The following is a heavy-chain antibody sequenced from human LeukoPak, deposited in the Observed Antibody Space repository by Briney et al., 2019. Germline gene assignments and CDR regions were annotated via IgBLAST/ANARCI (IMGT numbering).Heavy chain of an antibody. CDR3: ARHMYSSSWYSDY. J-gene: IGHJ4*02. CDR2: ISYSGST. V-gene: IGHV4-59*08. Sequence: SETLSLTCTVLGGSLSSYYWGWIRQPPGKGLEWIGYISYSGSTNYNPSLKSRVTISIDTSKNQFSLKLSSVTAADTAVYYCARHMYSSSWYSDYWGQGTLVTVSS. D-gene: IGHD6-13*01. CDR1: GGSLSSYY.